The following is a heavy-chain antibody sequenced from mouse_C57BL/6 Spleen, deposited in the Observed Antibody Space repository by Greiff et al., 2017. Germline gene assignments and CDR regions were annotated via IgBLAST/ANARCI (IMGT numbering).Heavy chain of an antibody. Sequence: VQLQQPGAELVRPGSSVKLSCKASGYTFTSYWMHWVKQRPIQGLEWIGNIDPSDSETHYNQKFKDKATLTVDKSSSTAYMQLSSLTSEDSAVYYCARRNGNSYYYAMDYWGQGTSVTVSS. J-gene: IGHJ4*01. CDR2: IDPSDSET. V-gene: IGHV1-52*01. CDR3: ARRNGNSYYYAMDY. CDR1: GYTFTSYW. D-gene: IGHD2-1*01.